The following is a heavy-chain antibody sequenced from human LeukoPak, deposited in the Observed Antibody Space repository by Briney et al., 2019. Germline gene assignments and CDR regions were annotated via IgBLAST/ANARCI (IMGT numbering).Heavy chain of an antibody. Sequence: GASVKVSCKASGYTFTSYYMHWVRQAPGQGLEWMGIINPSGGSTSYAQKFQGRVTMTRDTSTSTVYMELSSLRSEDTAVYYCARDSDGGSLYSYGSWEFDYWGQGTLVTVSS. J-gene: IGHJ4*02. CDR2: INPSGGST. D-gene: IGHD5-18*01. CDR3: ARDSDGGSLYSYGSWEFDY. CDR1: GYTFTSYY. V-gene: IGHV1-46*01.